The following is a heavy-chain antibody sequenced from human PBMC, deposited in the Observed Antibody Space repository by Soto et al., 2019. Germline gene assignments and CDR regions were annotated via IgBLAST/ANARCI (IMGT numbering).Heavy chain of an antibody. V-gene: IGHV4-61*01. CDR2: IYYSGST. CDR3: ARGSQMTTLTTGFDY. J-gene: IGHJ4*02. CDR1: GGSVSSGSYY. D-gene: IGHD4-17*01. Sequence: SETLSLTCTVSGGSVSSGSYYWSWIRQPPGKGLEWIGYIYYSGSTNYNPSLKSRVTISVDTSKNQFSLKLSSVTAADTAVYYCARGSQMTTLTTGFDYWGQGTLVTVSS.